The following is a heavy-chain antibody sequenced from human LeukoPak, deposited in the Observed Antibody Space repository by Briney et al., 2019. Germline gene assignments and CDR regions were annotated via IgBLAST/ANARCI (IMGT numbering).Heavy chain of an antibody. Sequence: GSLRLSCAASGFTFSNYWMHWVRQAPGKGLVWVSHINSDGSNTNYADSVKGRVTISRDNAKNTLYLQMNSLRAEDTAVYYCARDVIRASSVGTFDYWGQGTLVTVSS. D-gene: IGHD2-15*01. CDR3: ARDVIRASSVGTFDY. J-gene: IGHJ4*02. CDR2: INSDGSNT. CDR1: GFTFSNYW. V-gene: IGHV3-74*01.